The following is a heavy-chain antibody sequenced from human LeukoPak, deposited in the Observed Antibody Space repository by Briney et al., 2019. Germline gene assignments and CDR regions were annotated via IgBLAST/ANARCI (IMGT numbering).Heavy chain of an antibody. V-gene: IGHV4-39*01. CDR1: GGSISSSSYY. CDR2: IYYSGST. J-gene: IGHJ6*02. CDR3: ASHYYYGMDV. Sequence: SETLSLTCTVSGGSISSSSYYWGWSRQPPGKGLEWIGSIYYSGSTYYNPSLKSRVTISVDTSKNQFSLKLSSVTAADTAVYYCASHYYYGMDVWGQGTTVTVSS.